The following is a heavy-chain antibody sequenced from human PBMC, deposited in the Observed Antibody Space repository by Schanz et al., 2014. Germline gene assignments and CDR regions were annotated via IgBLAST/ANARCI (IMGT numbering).Heavy chain of an antibody. J-gene: IGHJ4*02. V-gene: IGHV3-7*01. CDR2: IKQDESER. CDR1: GFTFNDYY. D-gene: IGHD4-17*01. CDR3: GRDTDYHFDY. Sequence: VQLVESGGGLVKPGGSLRLSCAASGFTFNDYYMTWVRQAPGKGLEWVANIKQDESERSYVDSVKGRFTISRDNAKNSLFLQMNSLRAEDTVVYYCGRDTDYHFDYWGQGTLVSVSS.